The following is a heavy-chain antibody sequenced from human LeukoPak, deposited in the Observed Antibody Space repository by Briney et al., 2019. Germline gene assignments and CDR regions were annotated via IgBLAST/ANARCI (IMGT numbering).Heavy chain of an antibody. D-gene: IGHD3-10*01. V-gene: IGHV4-39*07. Sequence: SETLSLTCTVSGGSISSSSYYWGWIRQPPGKGLEWIGSIYYSGSTYYNPSLKSRVTISVDTSKNQFSLKLSSVTAADTAVYYCARVRGVITPLYFDYWGQGTLVTVSS. CDR1: GGSISSSSYY. CDR3: ARVRGVITPLYFDY. J-gene: IGHJ4*02. CDR2: IYYSGST.